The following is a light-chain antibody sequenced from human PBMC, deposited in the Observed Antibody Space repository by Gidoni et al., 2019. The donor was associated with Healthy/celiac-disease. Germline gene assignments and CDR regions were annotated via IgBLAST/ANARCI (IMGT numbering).Light chain of an antibody. CDR2: RNN. CDR1: SSNIGSNY. Sequence: QSVLTQPPSASGPPGQRVTISCSGSSSNIGSNYVYWYQQLPGTAPKLLIYRNNQRPSGVPARFSGSKSGTSASLAISGLRSEDEADYYCAAWDDSLSGVVFGGGTKLTVL. J-gene: IGLJ2*01. V-gene: IGLV1-47*01. CDR3: AAWDDSLSGVV.